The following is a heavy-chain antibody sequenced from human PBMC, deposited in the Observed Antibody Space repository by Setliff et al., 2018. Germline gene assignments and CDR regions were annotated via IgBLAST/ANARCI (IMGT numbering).Heavy chain of an antibody. CDR3: ARRYFDSGSYFYFDY. Sequence: SETQSLTCTVSGASTNSGDYYWSWIRQRPGKALEYIGYVDFSGKTDYNPSLKSRLTMSFDTSKNQFSLRLRSVSAADTAVYFCARRYFDSGSYFYFDYWGQGTLVTVSS. D-gene: IGHD3-10*01. V-gene: IGHV4-31*02. CDR1: GASTNSGDYY. CDR2: VDFSGKT. J-gene: IGHJ4*02.